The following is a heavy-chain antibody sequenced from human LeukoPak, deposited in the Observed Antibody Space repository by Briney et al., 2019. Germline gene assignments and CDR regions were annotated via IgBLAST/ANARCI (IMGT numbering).Heavy chain of an antibody. D-gene: IGHD5-12*01. CDR2: IYASGNT. V-gene: IGHV4-4*07. Sequence: PSETLSLTCTVSGGSISSYYWSWIRQPAGKGPEWIGRIYASGNTRYNPSLKSRLTMSVDTSKNQFSLKLSSVTAADTAMYFCARGMAAAYDYNWFDSWGQGTLVTVSS. CDR3: ARGMAAAYDYNWFDS. CDR1: GGSISSYY. J-gene: IGHJ5*01.